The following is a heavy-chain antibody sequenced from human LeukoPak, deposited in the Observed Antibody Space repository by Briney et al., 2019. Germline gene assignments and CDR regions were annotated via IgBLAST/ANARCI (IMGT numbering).Heavy chain of an antibody. Sequence: GGSLRLSCAASGFTVSSNYMSWVRQAPGKGLEWVSVIYSGGSTYYADSVKGRFTISRDNSKNTLYLQMNSLRAEDTAVYYCARTPTMVRGVIITPFDYWGQGTLVTVSS. D-gene: IGHD3-10*01. CDR3: ARTPTMVRGVIITPFDY. CDR2: IYSGGST. V-gene: IGHV3-53*01. J-gene: IGHJ4*02. CDR1: GFTVSSNY.